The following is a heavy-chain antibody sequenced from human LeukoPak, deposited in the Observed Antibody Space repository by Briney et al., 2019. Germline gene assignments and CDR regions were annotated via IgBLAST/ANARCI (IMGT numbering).Heavy chain of an antibody. CDR1: GYTFTNYD. CDR2: MNPNSGNT. J-gene: IGHJ4*02. CDR3: ARDRRYGSGSYSFGY. V-gene: IGHV1-8*03. Sequence: ASVKVSCKASGYTFTNYDINWMRQATGQGLEWMGWMNPNSGNTVYAQKFQGRVTITRNTSISTSYMELSSLISEDTAVYYCARDRRYGSGSYSFGYWGRGTLVTVSS. D-gene: IGHD3-10*01.